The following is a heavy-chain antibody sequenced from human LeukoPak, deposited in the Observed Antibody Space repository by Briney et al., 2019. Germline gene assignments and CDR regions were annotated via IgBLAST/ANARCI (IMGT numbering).Heavy chain of an antibody. Sequence: GRSLRLSCAASGFTFSSYGMHWVRQAPGKGLEWVAVISYDGSNKYYADSVKGRFTISRDNSKNTLYLQMNSLRAEDTAVYYCARDTPYSSSSFDYWGQGTLVTVSS. CDR2: ISYDGSNK. V-gene: IGHV3-30*03. D-gene: IGHD6-13*01. J-gene: IGHJ4*02. CDR1: GFTFSSYG. CDR3: ARDTPYSSSSFDY.